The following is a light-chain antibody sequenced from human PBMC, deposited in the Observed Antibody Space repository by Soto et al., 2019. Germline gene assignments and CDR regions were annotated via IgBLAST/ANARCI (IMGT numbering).Light chain of an antibody. Sequence: EIVMTQSPATLSVSPGERATLSCRASQSVSSNLAWYQQKPGQAPRLLIYGASTRATGIPARFSGSGSGTEFTLTISRLQSEDFKVYYCPPYNNWPLTFGGGTNVEIQ. CDR1: QSVSSN. CDR2: GAS. V-gene: IGKV3-15*01. CDR3: PPYNNWPLT. J-gene: IGKJ4*01.